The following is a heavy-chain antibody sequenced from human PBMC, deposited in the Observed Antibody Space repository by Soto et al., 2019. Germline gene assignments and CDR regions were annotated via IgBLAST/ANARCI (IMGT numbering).Heavy chain of an antibody. CDR2: ISGSGGST. Sequence: PGGSLRLSCAASGFTFSSYAMTWVRQAPGKGLEWVSAISGSGGSTYYADSVKGRFTISRDNSKNTLYVQMSSLRAEDTAVYYCFLSSTKATKDGMDFWAQRTTVIVSS. D-gene: IGHD1-26*01. J-gene: IGHJ6*02. CDR3: FLSSTKATKDGMDF. CDR1: GFTFSSYA. V-gene: IGHV3-23*01.